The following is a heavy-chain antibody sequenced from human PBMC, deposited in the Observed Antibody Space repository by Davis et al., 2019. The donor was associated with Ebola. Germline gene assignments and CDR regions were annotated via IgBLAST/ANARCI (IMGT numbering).Heavy chain of an antibody. CDR1: GGSFSGYY. Sequence: PSETLSLTCAVYGGSFSGYYWSWIRQPPGKGLEWIGEINHSGSTNYNPSLKSRVTISVDTSKNQFSLKLSSVTAADTAVYYCARAGEYGGNFYYFDYWGQGTLVTVSS. J-gene: IGHJ4*02. V-gene: IGHV4-34*01. D-gene: IGHD4-23*01. CDR2: INHSGST. CDR3: ARAGEYGGNFYYFDY.